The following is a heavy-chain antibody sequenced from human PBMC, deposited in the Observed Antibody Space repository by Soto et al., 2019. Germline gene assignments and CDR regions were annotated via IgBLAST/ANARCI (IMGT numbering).Heavy chain of an antibody. CDR2: IIPIFGTA. V-gene: IGHV1-69*13. J-gene: IGHJ6*02. Sequence: ASVKVSCKASGGTFSSYAISWVRQAPGQGLEWMGGIIPIFGTANYAQKFQGRVTITADESTSTAYMELSSLRSEDTAVYYCARDSLSGSYYYGMDVWGQGTTVTVSS. CDR3: ARDSLSGSYYYGMDV. CDR1: GGTFSSYA. D-gene: IGHD1-26*01.